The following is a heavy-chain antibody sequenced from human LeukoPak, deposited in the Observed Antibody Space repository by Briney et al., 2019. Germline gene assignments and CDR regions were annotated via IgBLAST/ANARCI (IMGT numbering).Heavy chain of an antibody. D-gene: IGHD6-19*01. CDR3: ARDSSGWNYYFDL. Sequence: PSETLSLTCTVSGGSISSYYWSWIRQPPGKGLEWIGYNYYSGSTNYNPSLKSRVTISVDTSKNLFSLKLNSVTAADTAVYYCARDSSGWNYYFDLWGRGTLVTVSS. V-gene: IGHV4-59*12. J-gene: IGHJ2*01. CDR1: GGSISSYY. CDR2: NYYSGST.